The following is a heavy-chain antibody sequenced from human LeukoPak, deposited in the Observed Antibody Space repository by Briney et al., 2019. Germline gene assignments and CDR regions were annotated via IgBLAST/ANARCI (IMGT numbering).Heavy chain of an antibody. CDR3: ARDKIVGATALDY. J-gene: IGHJ4*02. CDR2: IRYDGSNT. Sequence: GGSLRLSCAASGFIFSSYGMHWVRQAPGKGLEWVAFIRYDGSNTYYADSVKGRFTISRDNSKNTLYLQMNSLRAEDAGVYYCARDKIVGATALDYWGQGTLVTVSS. V-gene: IGHV3-30*02. D-gene: IGHD1-26*01. CDR1: GFIFSSYG.